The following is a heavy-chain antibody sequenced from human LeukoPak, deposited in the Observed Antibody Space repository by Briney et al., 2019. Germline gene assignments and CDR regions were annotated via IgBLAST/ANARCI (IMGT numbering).Heavy chain of an antibody. J-gene: IGHJ4*02. CDR2: IYPGDSDT. CDR3: ARRGSSWSLDY. V-gene: IGHV5-51*01. CDR1: GYSFPIYW. Sequence: GESLKISCKTSGYSFPIYWIAWVRQMPGKGLEWMGIIYPGDSDTRYSPSFQGQVTLSADKSISTAYLQWSSLKASDTAMYYCARRGSSWSLDYWGQGTLVTVSS. D-gene: IGHD6-13*01.